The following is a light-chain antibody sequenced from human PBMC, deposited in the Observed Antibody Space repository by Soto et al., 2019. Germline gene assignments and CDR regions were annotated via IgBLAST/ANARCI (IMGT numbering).Light chain of an antibody. J-gene: IGLJ1*01. CDR3: SSYTAGGTI. CDR2: EVS. V-gene: IGLV2-14*01. Sequence: QSVLIQPPSVSGSPGQSVTISCTGTSSDVGSYDYVSWYQQLPGKAPKLMISEVSNRPSGVSNRFSGSKSGNTASLTISGLQAEDEADYYCSSYTAGGTIFGTGTKVTVL. CDR1: SSDVGSYDY.